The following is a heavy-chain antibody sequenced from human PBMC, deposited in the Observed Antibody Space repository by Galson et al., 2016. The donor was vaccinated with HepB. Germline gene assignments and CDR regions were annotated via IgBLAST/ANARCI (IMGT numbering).Heavy chain of an antibody. Sequence: SLRLSCAASGFSFTNHWMTWVRQAPGKGLEWVANIRQDGNEKYHAEFVKGRFTISRDNAKNSLYLQMSGLRPEDTAVYYCARDSGYCRGGSCYGDAFDVWGQGAMVTVSS. D-gene: IGHD2-15*01. CDR2: IRQDGNEK. CDR1: GFSFTNHW. CDR3: ARDSGYCRGGSCYGDAFDV. V-gene: IGHV3-7*01. J-gene: IGHJ3*01.